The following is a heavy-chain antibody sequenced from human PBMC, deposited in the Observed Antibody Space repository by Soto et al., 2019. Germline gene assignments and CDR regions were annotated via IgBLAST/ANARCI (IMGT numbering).Heavy chain of an antibody. CDR1: GFTFNTYW. CDR2: TNSDGSRI. D-gene: IGHD2-2*01. CDR3: VRGEGYCTRTSCFEGNSWFDP. Sequence: EVQLVESGGGLVQPGGSLRLSCAASGFTFNTYWMHWVRQAPGKGLVWVSRTNSDGSRISYADSVKGRFTIARDNAQNTLSLQMNSLRGDDTAVYYCVRGEGYCTRTSCFEGNSWFDPWGQGTLVTVSS. J-gene: IGHJ5*02. V-gene: IGHV3-74*01.